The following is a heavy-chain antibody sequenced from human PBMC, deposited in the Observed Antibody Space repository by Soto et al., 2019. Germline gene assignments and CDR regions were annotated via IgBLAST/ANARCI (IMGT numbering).Heavy chain of an antibody. D-gene: IGHD1-20*01. CDR3: VRDVESPGISGSWGAFDI. Sequence: QVQLQESGPGLVKPSETLSLICTVSGGSIRNYFWTWIRQPAGQGLEWIGRIYSSGNTVYNASLKSRVTMSMDMSKNQFSLKLSSMTAADTAVYYCVRDVESPGISGSWGAFDIWGQGTVVTVSS. CDR1: GGSIRNYF. V-gene: IGHV4-4*07. J-gene: IGHJ3*02. CDR2: IYSSGNT.